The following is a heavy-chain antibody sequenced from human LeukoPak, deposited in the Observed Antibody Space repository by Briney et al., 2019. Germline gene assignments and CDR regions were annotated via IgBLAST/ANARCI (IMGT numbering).Heavy chain of an antibody. V-gene: IGHV3-53*01. Sequence: QTGGSLRLSCAASGFTVSSNYMSWVRQAPGKGLEWVSVIYTGGATYYADSVKGRFTFSRDNAKNSLYLQMNSLRAEDTAVYYCARVGYCSGGSCYSHAFDIWGQGTMVTVSS. D-gene: IGHD2-15*01. J-gene: IGHJ3*02. CDR2: IYTGGAT. CDR3: ARVGYCSGGSCYSHAFDI. CDR1: GFTVSSNY.